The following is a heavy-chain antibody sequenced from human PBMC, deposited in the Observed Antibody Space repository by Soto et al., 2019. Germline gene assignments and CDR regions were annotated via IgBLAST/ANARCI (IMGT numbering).Heavy chain of an antibody. CDR2: IRSKAYGGTT. CDR3: TRARYYYDSSGYWFDY. D-gene: IGHD3-22*01. J-gene: IGHJ4*02. CDR1: GFTFGDYA. Sequence: PGGSLRLSCTASGFTFGDYAMSWFRQAPGKGLEWVGFIRSKAYGGTTEYAASVKGRFTISRDDSKSIAYLQMNSLKTEDTAVYYCTRARYYYDSSGYWFDYWGQGTLVTVSS. V-gene: IGHV3-49*03.